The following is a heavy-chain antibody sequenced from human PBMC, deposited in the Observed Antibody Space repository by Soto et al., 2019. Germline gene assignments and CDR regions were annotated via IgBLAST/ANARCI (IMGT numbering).Heavy chain of an antibody. D-gene: IGHD3-10*01. V-gene: IGHV1-8*01. Sequence: QVQLLQSVAEVKEPGASVKVSFKSSGYTFNNYDINWVRQATGQGLEWMGWINPNSGTTGYAKKFQGRVTMTRSTSLTAAYMALTSLRSDDTAVYYCASANGSGDGDYGGQGTLVTVSS. CDR1: GYTFNNYD. J-gene: IGHJ4*02. CDR3: ASANGSGDGDY. CDR2: INPNSGTT.